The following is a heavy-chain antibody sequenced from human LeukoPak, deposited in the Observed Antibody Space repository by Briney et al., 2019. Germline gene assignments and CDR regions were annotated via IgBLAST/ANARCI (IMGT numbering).Heavy chain of an antibody. D-gene: IGHD5-12*01. CDR1: GGSISSYY. J-gene: IGHJ4*02. CDR3: TRARLGPQYY. V-gene: IGHV4-59*12. Sequence: ASETLSLTSTVSGGSISSYYWSWIRQPPGKGLKWIGNAYYTGSTNYNPSHKRRVITSVDTSNNQFSQKLRPVTAAATAEYYPTRARLGPQYYWGQGTLVTVSS. CDR2: AYYTGST.